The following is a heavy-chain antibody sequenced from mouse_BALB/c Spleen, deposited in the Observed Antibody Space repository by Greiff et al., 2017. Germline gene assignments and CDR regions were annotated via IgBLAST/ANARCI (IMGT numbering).Heavy chain of an antibody. J-gene: IGHJ2*01. CDR3: ARWSTTKRYFDY. CDR2: ISSGSSTI. CDR1: GFTFSSFG. D-gene: IGHD1-1*01. Sequence: EVKLVESGGGLVQPGGSRKLSCAASGFTFSSFGMHWVRQAPEKGLEWVAYISSGSSTIYYADTVKGRFTISRDNPKNTLFLQMTSLRSEDTAMYYCARWSTTKRYFDYWGQGTTLTVSS. V-gene: IGHV5-17*02.